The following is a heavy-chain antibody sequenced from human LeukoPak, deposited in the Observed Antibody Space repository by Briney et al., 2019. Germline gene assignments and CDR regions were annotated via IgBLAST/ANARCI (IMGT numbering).Heavy chain of an antibody. CDR3: ARVDWMIGAFDI. J-gene: IGHJ3*02. CDR2: ITSSSSTI. CDR1: GFTFSTYS. Sequence: GGSLRLSCAASGFTFSTYSMNWVRQAPGKGLEWVSYITSSSSTIYYADSVRGRFTISRDNAKNSLYLQMNSLRDEDTAVYYCARVDWMIGAFDIWGQGTLVTVSS. V-gene: IGHV3-48*02. D-gene: IGHD3-22*01.